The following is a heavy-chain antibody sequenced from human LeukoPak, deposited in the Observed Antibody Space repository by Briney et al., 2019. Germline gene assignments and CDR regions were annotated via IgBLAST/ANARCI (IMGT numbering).Heavy chain of an antibody. CDR2: IYYSGST. CDR1: GGSISSSSYY. J-gene: IGHJ5*02. D-gene: IGHD3-22*01. CDR3: ATQKASGYYGRQHGDWFDP. V-gene: IGHV4-39*07. Sequence: PSETLSLTCTVSGGSISSSSYYWGWIRQPPGKGLEWIGSIYYSGSTYYNPSLKSRVTISVDTSKNQFSLRLSSVTAADTAVYYCATQKASGYYGRQHGDWFDPWGQGTLVTVSS.